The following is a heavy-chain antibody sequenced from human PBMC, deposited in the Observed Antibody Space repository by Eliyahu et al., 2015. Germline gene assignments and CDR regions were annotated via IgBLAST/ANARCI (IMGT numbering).Heavy chain of an antibody. Sequence: EVQLLESGGGLVQPGGSLRLSCAASGFTFSSXAMSWVRQAPGKGLEWVXAISGGGGSTXYADSVKGRFTISRDNSKNTLYLQMNSLRAEDTAVYYCAKDERSIAAAGWFDPWGQGTLVTVSS. D-gene: IGHD6-13*01. V-gene: IGHV3-23*01. J-gene: IGHJ5*02. CDR3: AKDERSIAAAGWFDP. CDR1: GFTFSSXA. CDR2: ISGGGGST.